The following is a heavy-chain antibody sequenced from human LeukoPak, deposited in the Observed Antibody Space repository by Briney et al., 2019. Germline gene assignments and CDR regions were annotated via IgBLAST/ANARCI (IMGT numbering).Heavy chain of an antibody. CDR3: AKDLRGSSSWYYFDY. V-gene: IGHV4-61*02. J-gene: IGHJ4*02. CDR1: GGSISSGSYY. CDR2: IYTSGST. Sequence: SQTLSLTCTVSGGSISSGSYYWSWIRQPAGNGLEWIGRIYTSGSTNYSPSLKSRVTISVDTSKNQFSLKLSSVTAADTAVYYCAKDLRGSSSWYYFDYWGQGTLVTVSS. D-gene: IGHD6-13*01.